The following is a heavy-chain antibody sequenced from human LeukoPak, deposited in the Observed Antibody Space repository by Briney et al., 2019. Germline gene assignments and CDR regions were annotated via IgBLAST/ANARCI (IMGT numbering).Heavy chain of an antibody. Sequence: GESLRLSCAASGFTFSGSGMQWVRQAPGKGLEWVAFIRYHGSDKYYADSVKGRFTISRDNAKNSLYLQMNSLRAEDTAVYYCATGDYGAFDIWGQGTMVTVSS. J-gene: IGHJ3*02. CDR3: ATGDYGAFDI. CDR2: IRYHGSDK. CDR1: GFTFSGSG. D-gene: IGHD4-17*01. V-gene: IGHV3-30*02.